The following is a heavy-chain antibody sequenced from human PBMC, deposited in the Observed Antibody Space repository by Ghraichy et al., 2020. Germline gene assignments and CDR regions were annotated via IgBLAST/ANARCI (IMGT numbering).Heavy chain of an antibody. CDR2: INHSGYI. D-gene: IGHD3-10*01. CDR1: GGSLSGYY. CDR3: ARDRVVMVGGVITYYGMDV. V-gene: IGHV4-34*01. J-gene: IGHJ6*02. Sequence: SQTLSLTCGVYGGSLSGYYWGWIRQPPGKGLEWIGEINHSGYINYNPSLKSRVIISVDTSKNQFSLEINSVTAADTAMYYCARDRVVMVGGVITYYGMDVWGQGNTVTVSS.